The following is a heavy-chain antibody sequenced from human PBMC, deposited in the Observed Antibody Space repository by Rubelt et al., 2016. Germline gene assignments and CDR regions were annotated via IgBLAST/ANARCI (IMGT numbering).Heavy chain of an antibody. CDR2: VYYSGET. Sequence: QVLLQESGPGVVQPSETLSLTCSVSGGSMTSYYWSWIRQPPGKGLKYIGYVYYSGETGYDPSLKSRVTISLDRSRRRFSLRLTAVTAADTAVYYCARHELHAFNIWGQGTMVTVSS. D-gene: IGHD4-23*01. J-gene: IGHJ3*02. V-gene: IGHV4-59*08. CDR3: ARHELHAFNI. CDR1: GGSMTSYY.